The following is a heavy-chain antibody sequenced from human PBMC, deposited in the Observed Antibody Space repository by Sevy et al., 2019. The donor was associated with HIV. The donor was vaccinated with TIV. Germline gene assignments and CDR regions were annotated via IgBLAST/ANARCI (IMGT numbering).Heavy chain of an antibody. J-gene: IGHJ4*02. CDR3: ARRGFWSSGSYYSV. D-gene: IGHD1-26*01. CDR2: IYYTGST. V-gene: IGHV4-39*01. CDR1: GDSISSTSYH. Sequence: SESLSLTCTVSGDSISSTSYHWGWIRQPPGRGLEFIGTIYYTGSTDYNPSLKSRVFVSVDTSKNQFSLRLTSVTAADTAIYYCARRGFWSSGSYYSVWGQGTLVTVSS.